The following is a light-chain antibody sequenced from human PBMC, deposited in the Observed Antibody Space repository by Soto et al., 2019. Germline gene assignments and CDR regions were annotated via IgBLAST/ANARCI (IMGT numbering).Light chain of an antibody. J-gene: IGKJ5*01. V-gene: IGKV2-28*01. CDR1: QSLLYNNTYNE. CDR3: MPALPSLT. CDR2: FGS. Sequence: EIVMPQSPLTLPVTPGEPASISCRSSQSLLYNNTYNELDWYVQTPGQSPQLLIYFGSNRAPGVPDRFSGSGAGTDFTQKINRVEAEDVVTYYCMPALPSLTFGQGAQL.